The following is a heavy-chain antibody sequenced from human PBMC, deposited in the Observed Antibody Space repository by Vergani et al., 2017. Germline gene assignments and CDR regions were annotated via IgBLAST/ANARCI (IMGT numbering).Heavy chain of an antibody. CDR3: ARDXYCSSTSCLWALDY. J-gene: IGHJ4*02. V-gene: IGHV3-23*01. CDR1: GFSFAGYA. D-gene: IGHD2-2*01. Sequence: EAQLLESGGGLAQPGGSLRLSCAATGFSFAGYAMTWVRQAPGKGPEWVSTLSGTGATTYYADSVKGRFTISRDNSKNTLYLQMNSLRAEDTAVHYCARDXYCSSTSCLWALDYWGQGTLVTVSS. CDR2: LSGTGATT.